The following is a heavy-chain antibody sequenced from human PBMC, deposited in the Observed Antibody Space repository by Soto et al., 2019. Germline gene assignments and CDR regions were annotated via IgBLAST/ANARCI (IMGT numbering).Heavy chain of an antibody. CDR2: IIPIFGTA. Sequence: ASVKVSCKASGGTFSSYSISWVRQAPGQGLEWMGGIIPIFGTANYAQKFQGRVTITADESTSTAYMELSSLRSEDTAVYYCARSSTSGEQNWFDPWGQGTLVTVPS. CDR3: ARSSTSGEQNWFDP. CDR1: GGTFSSYS. V-gene: IGHV1-69*13. D-gene: IGHD2-2*01. J-gene: IGHJ5*02.